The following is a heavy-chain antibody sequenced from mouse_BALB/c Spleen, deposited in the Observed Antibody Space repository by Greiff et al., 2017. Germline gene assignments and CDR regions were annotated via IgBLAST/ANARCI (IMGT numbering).Heavy chain of an antibody. CDR1: GYTFTRYW. V-gene: IGHV1S81*02. J-gene: IGHJ4*01. CDR3: ARRVLPQEMDY. CDR2: INPSNGRT. Sequence: QVQLQQPGAELVKPGASVKLSCKASGYTFTRYWMHWVKQRPGQGLEWIGEINPSNGRTNYNEKFKSKATLTVDKSSSTAYMQLSSLTSEDSAVYYCARRVLPQEMDYWGQGTSVTVS. D-gene: IGHD2-10*01.